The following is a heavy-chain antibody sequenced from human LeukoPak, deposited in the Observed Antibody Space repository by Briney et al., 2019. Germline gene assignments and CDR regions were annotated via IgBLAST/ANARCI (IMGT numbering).Heavy chain of an antibody. V-gene: IGHV3-7*01. J-gene: IGHJ5*02. CDR3: ARALLYDFWSGDDWFDP. CDR1: GFTFSSYW. D-gene: IGHD3-3*01. Sequence: GGSLRLSCAASGFTFSSYWMSWVRQAPGKGLEWVANIKQDGSEKYYVDSVKGRFTISRDNAKNSLYLQMNSLRAEDTAVYYCARALLYDFWSGDDWFDPWGQGTLVTVSS. CDR2: IKQDGSEK.